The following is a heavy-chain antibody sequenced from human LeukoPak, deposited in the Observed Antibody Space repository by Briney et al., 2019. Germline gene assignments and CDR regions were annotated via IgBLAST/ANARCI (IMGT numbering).Heavy chain of an antibody. CDR3: ARDTGIDAFDI. CDR1: GFTFSSYA. V-gene: IGHV3-23*01. Sequence: GGSLRLSCAASGFTFSSYAMSWFRQAPGKGLEWVSAIGGSGGSTYYADSVKGRFTISRDNSKNTLYLQMNSLRAEDTAVYYCARDTGIDAFDIWGQGTMVTVSS. J-gene: IGHJ3*02. D-gene: IGHD7-27*01. CDR2: IGGSGGST.